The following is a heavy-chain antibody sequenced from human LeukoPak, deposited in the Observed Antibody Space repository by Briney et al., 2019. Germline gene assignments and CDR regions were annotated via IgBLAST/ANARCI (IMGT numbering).Heavy chain of an antibody. V-gene: IGHV4-61*01. CDR1: GGSVSSNIYY. CDR2: IYYSGST. D-gene: IGHD3-22*01. CDR3: AREDSSGYLGY. Sequence: SETLSFTCTVSGGSVSSNIYYRNWIRQPPGKRLERIGYIYYSGSTNYNPSLKSRVTISVDTSKNKFSLKLTSLAAADTAVYYCAREDSSGYLGYWGQGTLVTVSS. J-gene: IGHJ4*02.